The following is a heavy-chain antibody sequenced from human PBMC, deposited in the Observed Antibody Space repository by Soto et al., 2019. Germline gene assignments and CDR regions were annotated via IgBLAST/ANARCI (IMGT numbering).Heavy chain of an antibody. D-gene: IGHD6-13*01. J-gene: IGHJ4*01. Sequence: GQSLRISKRCSADMSRPEGIIGCRHMPEKGLEWMGRIDPSDSYTNYSPSFQGHVTISADKSISTAYLQWSSLKASDTAMYYCARLQAAAGDNDLTFDYWAQGTLVTVSS. V-gene: IGHV5-10-1*01. CDR1: ADMSRPEG. CDR2: IDPSDSYT. CDR3: ARLQAAAGDNDLTFDY.